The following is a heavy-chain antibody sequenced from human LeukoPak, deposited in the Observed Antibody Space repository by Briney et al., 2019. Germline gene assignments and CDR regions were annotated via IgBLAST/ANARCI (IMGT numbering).Heavy chain of an antibody. Sequence: ETLSLTCTVSGGSISSNSHYWAWIRQPPGKGLEWIGSIHYSGSAFYSPSLKSRVTISVDTSKNQFSLILTSVTASDTAVYYCAREEASVGDYWGQGILVTVSS. J-gene: IGHJ4*02. D-gene: IGHD2-21*01. CDR1: GGSISSNSHY. CDR2: IHYSGSA. V-gene: IGHV4-39*01. CDR3: AREEASVGDY.